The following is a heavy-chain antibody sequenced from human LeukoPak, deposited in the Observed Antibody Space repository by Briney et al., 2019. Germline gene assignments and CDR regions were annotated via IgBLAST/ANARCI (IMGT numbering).Heavy chain of an antibody. CDR2: INPSGGST. J-gene: IGHJ5*02. V-gene: IGHV1-46*01. Sequence: ASVKVSCKASGYTFTSYYMHWVGQAPGQGLEWMGIINPSGGSTSYAQKFQGRVTMTRDTSTSTVYMELSSLRSEDTAVYYCARDDRSPLVPAATYNWFDPWGQGTLVTVSS. CDR1: GYTFTSYY. CDR3: ARDDRSPLVPAATYNWFDP. D-gene: IGHD2-2*01.